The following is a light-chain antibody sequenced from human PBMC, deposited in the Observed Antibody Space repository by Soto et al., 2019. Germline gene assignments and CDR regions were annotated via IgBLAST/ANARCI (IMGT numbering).Light chain of an antibody. V-gene: IGKV1-5*03. CDR2: KAS. J-gene: IGKJ1*01. Sequence: DIQMTQSPSTLSASVGDRVTITCRASQSIGSWLAWYQQKPGKAPERLIYKASSLASGVPSRFSGSGSGTEFTLTISSLQPDDFATYYCQEYNTYSWTFGQGTKVEIK. CDR1: QSIGSW. CDR3: QEYNTYSWT.